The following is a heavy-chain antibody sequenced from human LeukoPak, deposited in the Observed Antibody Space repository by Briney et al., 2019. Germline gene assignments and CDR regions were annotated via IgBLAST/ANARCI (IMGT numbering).Heavy chain of an antibody. CDR1: AYTFTVYY. J-gene: IGHJ4*02. D-gene: IGHD6-19*01. CDR2: INPDSGGT. CDR3: AREGSGWYGNFDY. Sequence: ASVKVSCKASAYTFTVYYMHWVRQAPGQGREWMGWINPDSGGTNYAQKFQGRVTMTRDTSISTAYMEVSRLRSDDTAVYYCAREGSGWYGNFDYWGQGTLVTVSS. V-gene: IGHV1-2*02.